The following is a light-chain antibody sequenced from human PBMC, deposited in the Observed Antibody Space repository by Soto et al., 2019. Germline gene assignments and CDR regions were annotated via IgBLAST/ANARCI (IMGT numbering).Light chain of an antibody. J-gene: IGKJ4*01. CDR3: QQYGSSPPSLT. Sequence: EIVLTQSPGTLSLSPGERATLSCRASQSVSSSYLAWYQQKPGQAPRLLIYGASSRATGIPDRFCGSGSGTDFTLTISRLEPEDFAVYYCQQYGSSPPSLTFGGGTKVEIK. CDR1: QSVSSSY. V-gene: IGKV3-20*01. CDR2: GAS.